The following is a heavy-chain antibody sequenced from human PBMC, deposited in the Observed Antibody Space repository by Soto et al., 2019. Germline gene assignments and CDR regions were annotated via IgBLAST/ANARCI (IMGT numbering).Heavy chain of an antibody. CDR2: IIPILGIA. CDR3: ARWVVATLDWYFDL. V-gene: IGHV1-69*02. Sequence: QVQLVQSGAEVKKPGSSVKVSCKASGGTFSSYTISWVRQAPGQGLEWMGRIIPILGIANYAQKFQGRVTITADKSTSTAYMELSSLRSEDTAVYYCARWVVATLDWYFDLWGRGTLVTVSS. J-gene: IGHJ2*01. D-gene: IGHD5-12*01. CDR1: GGTFSSYT.